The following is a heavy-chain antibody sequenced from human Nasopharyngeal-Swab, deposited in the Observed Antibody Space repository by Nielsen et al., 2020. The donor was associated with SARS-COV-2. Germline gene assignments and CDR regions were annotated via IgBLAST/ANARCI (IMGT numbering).Heavy chain of an antibody. CDR1: GFTFSSYA. CDR3: AKMEGVLRFLEWLHKNYYFDY. CDR2: ISGSGGST. Sequence: GESLKISCAASGFTFSSYAMSWVRQAPGKGLDWVSAISGSGGSTYYADSVKGRFTISRDNSKNTLYLQMNSLRAEDTAVYYCAKMEGVLRFLEWLHKNYYFDYWGQGTLVTVSS. V-gene: IGHV3-23*01. J-gene: IGHJ4*02. D-gene: IGHD3-3*01.